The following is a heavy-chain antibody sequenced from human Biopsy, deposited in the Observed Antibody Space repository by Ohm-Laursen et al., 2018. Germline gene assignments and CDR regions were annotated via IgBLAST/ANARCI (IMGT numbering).Heavy chain of an antibody. CDR3: ARAGPYYSDF. J-gene: IGHJ4*02. V-gene: IGHV3-23*01. CDR1: GFIFDDYA. CDR2: IGSDARST. Sequence: SLRLSCAASGFIFDDYAMHWVRQAPGKGLECVSSIGSDARSTLYADSVQGRFTISRDNSKNTLYLQIDNLRAEDTALYYCARAGPYYSDFWGQGTLVTVSS.